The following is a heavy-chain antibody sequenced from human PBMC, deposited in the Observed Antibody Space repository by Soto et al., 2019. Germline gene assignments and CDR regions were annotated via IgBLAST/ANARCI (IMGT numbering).Heavy chain of an antibody. D-gene: IGHD3-3*02. CDR3: ARDRGNMVAIFHHYYGMDV. J-gene: IGHJ6*02. CDR1: GYTFTGQY. Sequence: VKVSCKASGYTFTGQYMHWVRQAPGQGLEWMGWINPDSGDTKYAQKFQGRVTMTRDTSISTVYMELSRLKSDDTAVYYCARDRGNMVAIFHHYYGMDVWGQGTTVTVSS. CDR2: INPDSGDT. V-gene: IGHV1-2*02.